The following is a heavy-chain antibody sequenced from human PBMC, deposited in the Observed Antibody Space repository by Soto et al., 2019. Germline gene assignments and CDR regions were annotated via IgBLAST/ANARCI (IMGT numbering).Heavy chain of an antibody. CDR2: ISTYNGNT. D-gene: IGHD2-21*02. Sequence: ASVKVSCKASGYTFTNYGISWVRQAPGQGLEWMGWISTYNGNTNYAQKLQGRVTMTTDTSTSTAYMELRSLRSDDTAVYYCARGRLAYCGGDCYNWFDPWGQGTLVTVSS. V-gene: IGHV1-18*01. CDR1: GYTFTNYG. J-gene: IGHJ5*02. CDR3: ARGRLAYCGGDCYNWFDP.